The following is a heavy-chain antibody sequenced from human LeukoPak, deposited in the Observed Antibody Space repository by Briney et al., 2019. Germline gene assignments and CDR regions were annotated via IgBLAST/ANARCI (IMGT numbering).Heavy chain of an antibody. V-gene: IGHV3-74*01. CDR1: GFTLSNSW. CDR2: INSDGKTT. CDR3: ARDYPPD. J-gene: IGHJ4*02. Sequence: GGSLRLSCAASGFTLSNSWMHWVRHAPGKGLVWVSRINSDGKTTTYADSVKGRFTISRDNAKNTLYLQMNSLSAEDTAVYYCARDYPPDWGQGTLVTVSA.